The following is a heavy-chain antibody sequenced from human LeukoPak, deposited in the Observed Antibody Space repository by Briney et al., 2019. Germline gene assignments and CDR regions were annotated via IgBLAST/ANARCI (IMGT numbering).Heavy chain of an antibody. CDR2: ISYDGSNK. CDR1: GFTFSSYG. V-gene: IGHV3-30*18. D-gene: IGHD3-10*01. Sequence: GGSLRLSCAASGFTFSSYGMHWVRQAPGKGLEWVAVISYDGSNKYYADSVKGRFTISRDNSKNTLYLQTNSLRAEDTAVYYCAKDLRGSGSYLYNSFDPWGQGTLVTVSS. CDR3: AKDLRGSGSYLYNSFDP. J-gene: IGHJ5*02.